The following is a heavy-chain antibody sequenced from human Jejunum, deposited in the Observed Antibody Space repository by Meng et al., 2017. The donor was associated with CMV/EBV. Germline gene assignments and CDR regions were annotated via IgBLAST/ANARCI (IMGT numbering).Heavy chain of an antibody. CDR3: ARGYCSGGSSKSCMDV. Sequence: SSNTAAWHWIRQSPSRGLEWLGRTYYRSKWNNDYALSVKSRMTINRDTSKNQFSLQLNSVTLEDTAVYYCARGYCSGGSSKSCMDVWGQGTTVTVSS. CDR1: SSNTAA. J-gene: IGHJ6*02. CDR2: TYYRSKWNN. V-gene: IGHV6-1*01. D-gene: IGHD2-15*01.